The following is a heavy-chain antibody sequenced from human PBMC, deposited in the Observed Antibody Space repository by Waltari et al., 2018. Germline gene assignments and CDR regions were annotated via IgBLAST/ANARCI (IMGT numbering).Heavy chain of an antibody. V-gene: IGHV7-4-1*02. CDR1: GYIFTNYA. D-gene: IGHD5-18*01. CDR3: ARGIQLWGRGSWYFDD. CDR2: ISTNTVTP. J-gene: IGHJ4*02. Sequence: QVQLVQSGSELKKPGASVKVSCKASGYIFTNYAMNWVRQAPGQGLEWMGWISTNTVTPTFAQGFTGRFVFSLDTSVSTAYLQISSLKAEDTAVYYCARGIQLWGRGSWYFDDWGQGTLVTVSS.